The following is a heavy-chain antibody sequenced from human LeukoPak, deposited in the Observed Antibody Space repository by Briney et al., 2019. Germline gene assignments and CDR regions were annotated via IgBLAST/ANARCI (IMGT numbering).Heavy chain of an antibody. J-gene: IGHJ4*02. CDR1: GGSFSGYY. CDR3: AKAGSSLPHDY. V-gene: IGHV4-34*01. CDR2: INHSGST. D-gene: IGHD6-13*01. Sequence: ASETLSLTCAVYGGSFSGYYWSWIRQPPGKGLEWIGEINHSGSTNYNPSLKSRVTISVDTSKNQFSLRLSSVTAADTAVYYCAKAGSSLPHDYWGQGTLVTVSS.